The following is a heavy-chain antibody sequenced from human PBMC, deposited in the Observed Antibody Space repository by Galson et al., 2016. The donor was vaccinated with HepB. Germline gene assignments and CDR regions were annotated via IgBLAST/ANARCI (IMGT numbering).Heavy chain of an antibody. J-gene: IGHJ4*02. CDR1: GFTFSYHA. CDR3: AKDQYGSSGDRYDY. CDR2: VDGTGDTT. V-gene: IGHV3-23*01. Sequence: SLRLSCAASGFTFSYHAMAWVRQAPGKGLEWVLGVDGTGDTTYYADSMRGRFTISRDNSKNTLYLQMHSLRAEDTAVYYCAKDQYGSSGDRYDYWGQGTLVTVSS. D-gene: IGHD3-22*01.